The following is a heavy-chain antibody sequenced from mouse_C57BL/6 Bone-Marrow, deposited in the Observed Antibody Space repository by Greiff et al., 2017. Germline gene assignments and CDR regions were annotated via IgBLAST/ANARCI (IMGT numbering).Heavy chain of an antibody. V-gene: IGHV1-63*01. Sequence: QVQLQQSGAELVRPGTSVKMSCKASGYTFTNYWIGWAKQRPGHGLEWIGDIYPGGGYTNYNEKFKGKATLTADKSSSTAYMQFSSLTSEVSAIYYCARSGSSYSYAMDYWGQGTSVTVSS. D-gene: IGHD1-1*01. CDR2: IYPGGGYT. J-gene: IGHJ4*01. CDR1: GYTFTNYW. CDR3: ARSGSSYSYAMDY.